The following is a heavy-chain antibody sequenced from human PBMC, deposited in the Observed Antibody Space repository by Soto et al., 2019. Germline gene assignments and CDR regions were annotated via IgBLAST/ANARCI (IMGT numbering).Heavy chain of an antibody. CDR3: ARGITMIVVDFDY. Sequence: SETLSLTCTVSAGSVSSGSYYWSWIRQPPGKGLEWIGYIYYSGSTNYNPSLKSRVTISVDTSKNQFSLKLSSVTAADTAGYYCARGITMIVVDFDYLGQGTLVTVSS. D-gene: IGHD3-22*01. CDR1: AGSVSSGSYY. V-gene: IGHV4-61*01. CDR2: IYYSGST. J-gene: IGHJ4*02.